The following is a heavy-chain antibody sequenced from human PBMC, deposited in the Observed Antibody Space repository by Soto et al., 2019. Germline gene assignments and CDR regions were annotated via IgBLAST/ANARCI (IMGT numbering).Heavy chain of an antibody. CDR1: GFTFSDHY. CDR3: ARVATAYNYDY. V-gene: IGHV3-72*01. CDR2: IRKRVNSYTT. Sequence: EVQLVESGGGLVQPGGSLRLSCAASGFTFSDHYMDWVRQAPGKGLEWVGRIRKRVNSYTTEYAASVKGRFTVSRDDSKNSLYLQMNSLKTEDTAFYYCARVATAYNYDYWGQGTLVTVSS. J-gene: IGHJ4*02. D-gene: IGHD2-21*02.